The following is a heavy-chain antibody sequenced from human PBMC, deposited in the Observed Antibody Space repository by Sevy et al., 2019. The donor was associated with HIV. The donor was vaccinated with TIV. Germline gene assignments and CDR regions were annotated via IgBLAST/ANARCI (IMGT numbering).Heavy chain of an antibody. Sequence: GGSLRLSCAASGFTFSNYWMSWVRQAPGKGLEWVGNIKPDGSEKHYVDSVKGRFTISRDNAKNSLYLQMNSLRGGDTAVYYCAGGDYSDSRGDYNDAFDIWGQGTMVTVSS. J-gene: IGHJ3*02. CDR3: AGGDYSDSRGDYNDAFDI. CDR2: IKPDGSEK. D-gene: IGHD3-22*01. V-gene: IGHV3-7*04. CDR1: GFTFSNYW.